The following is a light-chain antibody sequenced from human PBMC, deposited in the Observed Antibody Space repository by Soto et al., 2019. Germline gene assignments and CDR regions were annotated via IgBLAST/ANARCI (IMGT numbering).Light chain of an antibody. CDR3: AVWDDSLSGVV. CDR2: TND. Sequence: QSVVTQPPSAYGTPGQRVTISCSGSRSNIGVNYVYWYQQFPGTAPKVLLYTNDRRPSGVPDRFSGAKSGTSASLAISGLRSEDEADYYCAVWDDSLSGVVFGGGTKLTVL. V-gene: IGLV1-47*02. J-gene: IGLJ2*01. CDR1: RSNIGVNY.